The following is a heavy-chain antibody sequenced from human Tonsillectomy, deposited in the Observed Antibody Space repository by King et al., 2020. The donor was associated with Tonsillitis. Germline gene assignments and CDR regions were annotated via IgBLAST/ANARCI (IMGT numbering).Heavy chain of an antibody. CDR3: ARDSLTATRAFDL. CDR2: IKQDGSEV. D-gene: IGHD1-14*01. V-gene: IGHV3-7*03. Sequence: QLVQSGGGLVQPGGSLRLSCAASGFTFSSYWISWVLQAPGKGLEWVANIKQDGSEVYYLDSVTGRLTISRDNAENSLYLQMNSLRAEDTAVYYCARDSLTATRAFDLWGRGTLVTVSS. CDR1: GFTFSSYW. J-gene: IGHJ2*01.